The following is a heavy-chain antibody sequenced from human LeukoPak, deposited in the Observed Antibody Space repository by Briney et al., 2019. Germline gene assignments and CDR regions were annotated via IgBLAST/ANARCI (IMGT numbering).Heavy chain of an antibody. V-gene: IGHV3-23*01. J-gene: IGHJ4*02. CDR2: ITNSGGTT. D-gene: IGHD6-13*01. CDR3: TSGLIAAGGENFDY. Sequence: GGSLRLSCAASGFTFSSYAMSWVRQAPGKGLEWVSAITNSGGTTYYADSVKGRFTISRDNSKNTLYLQMNSLRAEDTAVYYCTSGLIAAGGENFDYWGQGTLVTVSS. CDR1: GFTFSSYA.